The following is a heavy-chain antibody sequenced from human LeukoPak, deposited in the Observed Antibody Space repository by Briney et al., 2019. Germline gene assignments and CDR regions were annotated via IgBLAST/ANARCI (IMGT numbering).Heavy chain of an antibody. CDR1: GFTFSSYW. CDR3: ARDDGMRTVDY. CDR2: MKQDGSEK. Sequence: GGSLRLSCSASGFTFSSYWMSWVRQAPGKGLEWVANMKQDGSEKYYVDSVKGRFTISRDNAEKSLYLQMNSLRVEDTAVYYCARDDGMRTVDYWGQGTLVTVSS. J-gene: IGHJ4*02. V-gene: IGHV3-7*01. D-gene: IGHD1-14*01.